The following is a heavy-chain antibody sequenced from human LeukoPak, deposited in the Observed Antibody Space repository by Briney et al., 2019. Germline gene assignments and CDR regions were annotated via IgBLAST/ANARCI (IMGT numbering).Heavy chain of an antibody. CDR2: ISAYNGNT. CDR3: ARDVGRSYDLDY. V-gene: IGHV1-18*01. J-gene: IGHJ4*02. Sequence: GASVKVSCEASGGTFSSYGISWVRQAPGQGLEWMGWISAYNGNTDYAQSLQGRVTMTIDTSTSTVYMELRSLRSDDTAVYYCARDVGRSYDLDYWGQGTLVTVSS. CDR1: GGTFSSYG. D-gene: IGHD3-16*01.